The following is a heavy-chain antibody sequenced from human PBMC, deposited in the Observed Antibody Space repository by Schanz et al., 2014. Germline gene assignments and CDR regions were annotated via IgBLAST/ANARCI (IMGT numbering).Heavy chain of an antibody. V-gene: IGHV1-69*04. Sequence: QVQLVQSGAEVKKPGASVKVSCKASGGTFSSYTISWVRQAPGQGLEWMGRIISILGIPNYAQKFQGRVTFTADKSTTTAYMELNSLNSDDTAVYYCARAFGGYDPAGALDYWGQGTLVTVSS. D-gene: IGHD5-12*01. CDR2: IISILGIP. CDR1: GGTFSSYT. J-gene: IGHJ4*02. CDR3: ARAFGGYDPAGALDY.